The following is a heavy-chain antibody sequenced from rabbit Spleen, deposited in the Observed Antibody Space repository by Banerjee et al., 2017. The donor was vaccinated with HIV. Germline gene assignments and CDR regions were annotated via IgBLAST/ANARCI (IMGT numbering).Heavy chain of an antibody. J-gene: IGHJ6*01. D-gene: IGHD8-1*01. CDR3: ARDTGSSFSSYGMDL. CDR2: IYGGSGGNT. CDR1: GFSFSSDYY. Sequence: QSLEESGGDLVKPGASLTLTCTASGFSFSSDYYICWVRQAPGKGLEWIACIYGGSGGNTYYASWAKGRFTVSKTSSTTVTLQMTSLTVADTATYFCARDTGSSFSSYGMDLWGPGTLVTVS. V-gene: IGHV1S40*01.